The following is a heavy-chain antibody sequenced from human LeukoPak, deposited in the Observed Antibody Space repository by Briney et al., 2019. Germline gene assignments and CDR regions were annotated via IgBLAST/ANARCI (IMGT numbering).Heavy chain of an antibody. CDR2: INWNGGST. CDR1: GLTFDDYG. CDR3: ARAPRGVYYYYYMDV. Sequence: GGSLRLSCAASGLTFDDYGMSWVRQAPGKGLEWVSGINWNGGSTGYADSVKGRFTISRDNAKNSLYLQMNSLRAEDTALYYCARAPRGVYYYYYMDVWGKGTTVTVSS. V-gene: IGHV3-20*04. J-gene: IGHJ6*03. D-gene: IGHD3-16*01.